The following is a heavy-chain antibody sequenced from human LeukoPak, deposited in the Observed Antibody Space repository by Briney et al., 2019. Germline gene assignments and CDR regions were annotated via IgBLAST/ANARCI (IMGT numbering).Heavy chain of an antibody. Sequence: SETLSLTCAVYGGSFSGYYWSWIRQPPGKGLEWIGEINHSGSTNYNPSLKSRVTISVDTSKNQFSLKLSSVTAADTAVYYCARGIIPYYDFWSGSRPPYYFDYWGQGTLVTVSS. CDR1: GGSFSGYY. V-gene: IGHV4-34*01. CDR2: INHSGST. J-gene: IGHJ4*02. CDR3: ARGIIPYYDFWSGSRPPYYFDY. D-gene: IGHD3-3*01.